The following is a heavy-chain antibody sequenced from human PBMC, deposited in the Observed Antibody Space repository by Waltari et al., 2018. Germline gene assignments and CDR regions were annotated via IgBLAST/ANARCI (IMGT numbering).Heavy chain of an antibody. CDR1: GSIFTNYY. CDR3: ARDRTTMAARPGDY. Sequence: QVLLVQSGAEVKKPGASVKVSCKASGSIFTNYYLHWVRQAPGQGPEWMGWVNPDTGNANYAHNFRGRVTMTWDRSINTAFMDLSGLTSDDTAVYYCARDRTTMAARPGDYWGQGTLVTVSS. J-gene: IGHJ4*02. V-gene: IGHV1-2*02. D-gene: IGHD6-6*01. CDR2: VNPDTGNA.